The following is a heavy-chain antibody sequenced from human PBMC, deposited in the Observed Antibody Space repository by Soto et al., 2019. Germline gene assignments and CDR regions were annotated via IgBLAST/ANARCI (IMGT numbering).Heavy chain of an antibody. D-gene: IGHD1-26*01. CDR1: GFTFSSYA. V-gene: IGHV3-30-3*01. CDR2: ISYDGSNK. CDR3: ARYYTSPDY. Sequence: QVQLVESGGGVVQPGRSLRLSCAAGGFTFSSYAMHWVRQAPGKGLEWVAVISYDGSNKYYADSVKGRFTISRDNSKNTLDLQMNSLRAEDTAVYYCARYYTSPDYWGQGTLVTVSS. J-gene: IGHJ4*02.